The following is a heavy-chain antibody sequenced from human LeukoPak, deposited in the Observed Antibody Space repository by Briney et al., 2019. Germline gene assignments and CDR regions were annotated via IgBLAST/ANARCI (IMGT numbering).Heavy chain of an antibody. CDR1: GGSISSYY. CDR3: ARETSLAGFASGLGFNY. V-gene: IGHV4-4*07. D-gene: IGHD6-19*01. J-gene: IGHJ4*02. CDR2: IYGSGYT. Sequence: PSETLSLTCTVSGGSISSYYWSWIRQPAGKGLEWIGYIYGSGYTNYNPSLKSRVTMSIDTSKNHFSLKLTSVTAADTATYYCARETSLAGFASGLGFNYWGQGILVTVSS.